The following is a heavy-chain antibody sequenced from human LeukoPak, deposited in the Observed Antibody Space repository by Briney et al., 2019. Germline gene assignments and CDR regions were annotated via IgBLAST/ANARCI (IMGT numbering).Heavy chain of an antibody. CDR3: AGTWELPTFY. CDR2: INHSGST. J-gene: IGHJ4*02. CDR1: GGSFSGYY. V-gene: IGHV4-34*01. Sequence: SETLSLTCAVYGGSFSGYYWSWIRQPPGKGLEWIGEINHSGSTNYNPSLKSRVTISVDTSKNQFSLKLSSVTAADTAVYYCAGTWELPTFYWGQGTLVTVSS. D-gene: IGHD1-26*01.